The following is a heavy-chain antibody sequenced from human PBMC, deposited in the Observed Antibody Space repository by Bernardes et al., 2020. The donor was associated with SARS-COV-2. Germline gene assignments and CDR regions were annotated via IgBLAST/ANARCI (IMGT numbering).Heavy chain of an antibody. D-gene: IGHD6-13*01. V-gene: IGHV3-66*02. Sequence: GGSLRLSCAASGFTFSSYSMNWVRQAPGKGLEWVSVIYRGGSTYYADAVKGRFTISRDNSKNTLYLQMNSLRPEDTAVYYCARRSASNWSHDCWGQGTLVTVSS. CDR3: ARRSASNWSHDC. CDR2: IYRGGST. J-gene: IGHJ4*02. CDR1: GFTFSSYS.